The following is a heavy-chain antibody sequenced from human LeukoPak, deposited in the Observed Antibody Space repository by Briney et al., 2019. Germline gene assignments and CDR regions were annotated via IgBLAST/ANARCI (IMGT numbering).Heavy chain of an antibody. CDR1: GYTLTDYG. Sequence: ASVEVSCKASGYTLTDYGISWVRQAPGQGLEWMGWISGYNGNTNYAQKIQGRVTMTTDTTTSTAFMELRSLRSDDTAVYYCASDPGPGQSWDAFDIWGQGTMVTVS. CDR2: ISGYNGNT. D-gene: IGHD1-14*01. V-gene: IGHV1-18*04. CDR3: ASDPGPGQSWDAFDI. J-gene: IGHJ3*02.